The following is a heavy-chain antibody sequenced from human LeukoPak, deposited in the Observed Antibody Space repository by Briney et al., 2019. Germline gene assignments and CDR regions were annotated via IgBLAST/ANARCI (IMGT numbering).Heavy chain of an antibody. J-gene: IGHJ4*02. CDR3: AKDRSTGWYAGFDC. D-gene: IGHD6-19*01. CDR2: ISYDGNNE. V-gene: IGHV3-30*18. CDR1: GFTFRTYG. Sequence: GGSLRLSCAASGFTFRTYGMHWVRQAPGKGLEWVAVISYDGNNEYYADSVKGRFTISRDNSKSTVYLQMNSLRGEDTTVYYCAKDRSTGWYAGFDCWGQGTLVTVSS.